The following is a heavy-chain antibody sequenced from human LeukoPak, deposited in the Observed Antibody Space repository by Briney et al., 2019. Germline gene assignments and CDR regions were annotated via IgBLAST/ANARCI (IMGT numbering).Heavy chain of an antibody. CDR3: AKAFVGVVAPPDFDY. D-gene: IGHD2-15*01. CDR1: GFTFSSYA. Sequence: GSLRLSCAASGFTFSSYAMSWVRQAPGKGLEWVSAISGSGGSTYYADSVKGRFTISRDNSKNTLYLQMNSLRAEDTAVYYCAKAFVGVVAPPDFDYWGQGTLVTVSS. J-gene: IGHJ4*02. V-gene: IGHV3-23*01. CDR2: ISGSGGST.